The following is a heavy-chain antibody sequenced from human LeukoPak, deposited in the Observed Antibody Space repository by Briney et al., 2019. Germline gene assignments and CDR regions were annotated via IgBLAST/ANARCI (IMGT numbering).Heavy chain of an antibody. V-gene: IGHV3-7*04. CDR1: GFTFSSYW. J-gene: IGHJ4*02. CDR2: IKPDGSEG. CDR3: ARGSIVAATFDF. Sequence: GGSLRLSCAGSGFTFSSYWMSWVRQAPGKGPEWVANIKPDGSEGSSVDSVKGRFTISRDNAKNSLYLQMNSLRSEDTAVYYCARGSIVAATFDFWGQGTQVTVSS. D-gene: IGHD5-12*01.